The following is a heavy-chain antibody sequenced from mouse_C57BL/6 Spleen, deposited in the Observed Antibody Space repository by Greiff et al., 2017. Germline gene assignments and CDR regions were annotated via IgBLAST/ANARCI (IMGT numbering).Heavy chain of an antibody. CDR2: ISGGGGNT. V-gene: IGHV5-9*01. CDR3: ANYESNYGYFEV. Sequence: EVKLMESGGGLVKPGGSLKLSCAASGFTFSSYTMSWVRQTPEKRLEWVATISGGGGNTYYPDSVKGRFTISRDNAKNTLYLQMSSLRSEDTALYYCANYESNYGYFEVWGTEATVTVSS. J-gene: IGHJ1*03. D-gene: IGHD2-4*01. CDR1: GFTFSSYT.